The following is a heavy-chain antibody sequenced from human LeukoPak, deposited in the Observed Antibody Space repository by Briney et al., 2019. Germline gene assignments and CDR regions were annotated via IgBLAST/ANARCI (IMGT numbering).Heavy chain of an antibody. CDR3: AREVYDFWSGYPPGGISAYYYYMDV. CDR1: GYTFNSYD. V-gene: IGHV1-8*01. D-gene: IGHD3-3*01. CDR2: MNPNSGNT. J-gene: IGHJ6*03. Sequence: ASVKVSCKASGYTFNSYDINWVRQATGQGLEWMGWMNPNSGNTGYGQKFQGRVTMTRNTSISTAYMELSSLRSEDTAVYYCAREVYDFWSGYPPGGISAYYYYMDVWGKGTTVTVSS.